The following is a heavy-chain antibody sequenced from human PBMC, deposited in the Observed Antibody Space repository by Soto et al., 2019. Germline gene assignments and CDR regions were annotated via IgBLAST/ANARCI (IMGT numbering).Heavy chain of an antibody. Sequence: GGSLRLSCAASGFTFSDYYMSWIRQAPGKGLEWVSYISSSSSYTNYADSVKGRFTISRDNAKNSLYLQMNSLRAEDTAVYYCARGRLTVTNIDYWGQGTLVTVSS. J-gene: IGHJ4*02. V-gene: IGHV3-11*05. D-gene: IGHD4-17*01. CDR3: ARGRLTVTNIDY. CDR1: GFTFSDYY. CDR2: ISSSSSYT.